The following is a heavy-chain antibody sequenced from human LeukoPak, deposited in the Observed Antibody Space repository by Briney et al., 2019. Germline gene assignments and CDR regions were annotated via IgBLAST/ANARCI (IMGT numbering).Heavy chain of an antibody. CDR3: MVRYDSSGYYPGDY. V-gene: IGHV4-39*01. D-gene: IGHD3-22*01. CDR2: VYYSGLT. Sequence: PSETLSPTCTVSGASISSSSYYWGWIRRPPGKGLEWIGTVYYSGLTYYNPPLIGRVTIFVDTSKNQISLKLSSVTAADTAVYYCMVRYDSSGYYPGDYWGQGTLVTVSS. CDR1: GASISSSSYY. J-gene: IGHJ4*02.